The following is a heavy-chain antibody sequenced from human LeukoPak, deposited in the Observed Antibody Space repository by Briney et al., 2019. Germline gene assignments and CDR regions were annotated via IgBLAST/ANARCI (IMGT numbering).Heavy chain of an antibody. CDR2: ISSSGSTI. Sequence: GGSLRLSCAASGFTFSSYEMNWVRQAPGKGLEWVSYISSSGSTIYYADSVKGRFTISRDNAKNSLYLQMNSLRAEDTAVYYCARGPRDDGSLDYWGQGTLVTVSS. CDR3: ARGPRDDGSLDY. CDR1: GFTFSSYE. D-gene: IGHD4-17*01. V-gene: IGHV3-48*03. J-gene: IGHJ4*02.